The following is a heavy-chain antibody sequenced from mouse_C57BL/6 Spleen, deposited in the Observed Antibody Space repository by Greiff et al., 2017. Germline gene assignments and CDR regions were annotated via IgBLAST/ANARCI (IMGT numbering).Heavy chain of an antibody. D-gene: IGHD2-12*01. V-gene: IGHV1-55*01. CDR1: GYTFTSYW. Sequence: QVQLQQSGAELVKPGASVKMSCKASGYTFTSYWITWVKQRPGQGLEWIGDIYPGSGSTNYNEKFKSKATLTVDTSSSTAYMQLSSLTSEDSAVYYCARRGSYSPNYYAMDYWGQGTSVTVSS. CDR3: ARRGSYSPNYYAMDY. CDR2: IYPGSGST. J-gene: IGHJ4*01.